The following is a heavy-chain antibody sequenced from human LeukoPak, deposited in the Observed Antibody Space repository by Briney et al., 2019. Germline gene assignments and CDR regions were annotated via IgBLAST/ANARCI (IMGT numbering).Heavy chain of an antibody. D-gene: IGHD2-21*02. CDR2: ISGSGGSI. CDR1: GFTFSSYA. J-gene: IGHJ4*02. Sequence: GGSLRLSCAASGFTFSSYAMSWVRQAPGKGLEWVSAISGSGGSIYYADSVKGRFTISRDNSKNTLYLQMSSLRAEDTAVYYCAKAPLCGGDCYSVDRLDYWGQGTLVTVSS. CDR3: AKAPLCGGDCYSVDRLDY. V-gene: IGHV3-23*01.